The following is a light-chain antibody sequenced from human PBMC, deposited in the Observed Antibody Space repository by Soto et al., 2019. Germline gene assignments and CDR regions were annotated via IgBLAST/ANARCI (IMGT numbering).Light chain of an antibody. CDR3: QQYNNWPKET. CDR1: QRFXNN. V-gene: IGKV3-15*01. J-gene: IGKJ1*01. Sequence: IAMTQSPATLSVSPGERATLACRASQRFXNNFGWYQQKPGQAPRTLISGPSTRATGIPARFIGSGSGKEFTLTLSSLQSEDFAVYYCQQYNNWPKETFGQGTKVDIK. CDR2: GPS.